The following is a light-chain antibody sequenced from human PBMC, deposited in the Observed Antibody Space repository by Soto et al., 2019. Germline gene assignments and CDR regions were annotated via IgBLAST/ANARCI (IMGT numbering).Light chain of an antibody. J-gene: IGKJ2*01. CDR1: QRVSSSY. Sequence: EIVLTQSPVTLSLSPGERATLSCRASQRVSSSYLAWYQQKPGQAPRLLIYGASSRATGIPDRFSGSGSGTDFTLTISRLEPEDFAVYFCQQYGSSPPFTFGQGTKVEI. CDR3: QQYGSSPPFT. V-gene: IGKV3-20*01. CDR2: GAS.